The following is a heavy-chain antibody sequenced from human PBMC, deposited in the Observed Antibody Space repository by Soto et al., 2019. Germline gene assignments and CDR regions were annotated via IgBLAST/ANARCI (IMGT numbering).Heavy chain of an antibody. J-gene: IGHJ3*02. CDR1: GFTVSSNY. D-gene: IGHD4-17*01. CDR3: ARDPPHPDCGDYGAFDI. CDR2: IYSGGST. Sequence: EVQLVESGGGLVQPGGSLRLSCAASGFTVSSNYMSWVRQAPGKGLEWVSVIYSGGSTYYADSVKGRFTISRDNSNNTLYRQMNGLRAEDTAVYYCARDPPHPDCGDYGAFDIWGQGTMVTVSS. V-gene: IGHV3-66*01.